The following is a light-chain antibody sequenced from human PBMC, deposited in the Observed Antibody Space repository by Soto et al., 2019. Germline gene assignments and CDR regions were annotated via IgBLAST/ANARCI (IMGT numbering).Light chain of an antibody. CDR1: QSISSW. J-gene: IGKJ1*01. CDR2: EAS. Sequence: DIQMTQSPSTLSASVGDRVTITCRASQSISSWLAWYQQKPGKAPKLLIHEASSLESGVPSRFSGSGSGTEFTLTISCLQPDDFATYFCQQYHSYWTFSQGTKVEIK. V-gene: IGKV1-5*03. CDR3: QQYHSYWT.